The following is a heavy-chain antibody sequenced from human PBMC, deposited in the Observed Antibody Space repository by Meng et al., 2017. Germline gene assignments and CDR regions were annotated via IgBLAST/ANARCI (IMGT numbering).Heavy chain of an antibody. CDR1: GYTFTGYY. J-gene: IGHJ4*02. V-gene: IGHV1-2*06. CDR2: INPNSGGT. D-gene: IGHD3-10*01. CDR3: ARMNYGSGSRRLDY. Sequence: QGQLGQSGAEVKKPGASVKVSCKASGYTFTGYYMHWVRQAPGQGLEWMGRINPNSGGTNYAQKFQGRVTMTRDTSISTAYMELSRLRSDDTAVYYCARMNYGSGSRRLDYWGQGTLVTVSS.